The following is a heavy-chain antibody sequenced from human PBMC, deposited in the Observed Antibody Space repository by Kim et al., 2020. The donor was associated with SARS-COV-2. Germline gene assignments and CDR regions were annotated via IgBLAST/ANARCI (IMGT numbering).Heavy chain of an antibody. D-gene: IGHD4-17*01. CDR3: ATDSRGYGDYNY. CDR2: IYYSGST. CDR1: GGSISSSSYY. V-gene: IGHV4-39*01. J-gene: IGHJ4*02. Sequence: SETLSLTCTVSGGSISSSSYYWGWIRQPPGKGLEWIGSIYYSGSTYYNPSLKSRVTISVDTSKHQFSLKLSSVTAADTAVYYCATDSRGYGDYNYWGQGTLVTVSS.